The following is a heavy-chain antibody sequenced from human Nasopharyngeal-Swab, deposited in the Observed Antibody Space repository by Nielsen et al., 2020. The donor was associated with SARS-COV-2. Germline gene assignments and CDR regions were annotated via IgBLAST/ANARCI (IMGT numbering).Heavy chain of an antibody. Sequence: GESLKISCAASGFTFSDYYMSWIRQAPGKGLEWVSYISSSGSTIYSADSVKGQFTISRDNAKSSLYLQMNSLRAEDTAVYYCAATYYYGSGSFDYWGQGTLVTVSS. CDR2: ISSSGSTI. D-gene: IGHD3-10*01. CDR1: GFTFSDYY. V-gene: IGHV3-11*01. J-gene: IGHJ4*02. CDR3: AATYYYGSGSFDY.